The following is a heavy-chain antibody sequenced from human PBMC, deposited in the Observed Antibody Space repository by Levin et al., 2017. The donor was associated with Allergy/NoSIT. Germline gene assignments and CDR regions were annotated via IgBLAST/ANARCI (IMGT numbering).Heavy chain of an antibody. Sequence: SSETLSLTCTVSGGSISSSSYYWGWIRQPPGKGLEWIGSIYYSGSTYYNPSLKSRVTISVDTSKNQFSLKLSSVTAADTAVYYCARDGSSGWYFGAFDIWGQGTMVTVSS. D-gene: IGHD6-19*01. V-gene: IGHV4-39*01. J-gene: IGHJ3*02. CDR3: ARDGSSGWYFGAFDI. CDR2: IYYSGST. CDR1: GGSISSSSYY.